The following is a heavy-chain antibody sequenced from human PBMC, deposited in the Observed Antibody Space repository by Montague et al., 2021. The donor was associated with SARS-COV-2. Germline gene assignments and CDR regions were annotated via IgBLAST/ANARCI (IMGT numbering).Heavy chain of an antibody. Sequence: SETLSLTCTVSAGSISTNSYYWAWIRQPPGKGLEWIGSISYSGSTYFNLSLESRLTMSVDTSKNHFSLKLSSVTAADTAVYYCARLWDFYGSGSYKNSWFDPWGQGTRVTVSS. J-gene: IGHJ5*02. CDR1: AGSISTNSYY. CDR3: ARLWDFYGSGSYKNSWFDP. D-gene: IGHD3-10*01. V-gene: IGHV4-39*02. CDR2: ISYSGST.